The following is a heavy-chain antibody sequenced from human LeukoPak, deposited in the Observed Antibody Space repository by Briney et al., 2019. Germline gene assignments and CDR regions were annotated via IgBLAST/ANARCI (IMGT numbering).Heavy chain of an antibody. D-gene: IGHD3-10*02. CDR3: VRSITMFQY. Sequence: GGSLRLSCAASGFIFDEYGMSWVRQAPGKGLEWVAGISLNGGATVYADSVKGRFTISRDNAKNSLYLQMNSLRAEDTALYYCVRSITMFQYWGQGTLVTVSS. V-gene: IGHV3-20*04. CDR1: GFIFDEYG. CDR2: ISLNGGAT. J-gene: IGHJ1*01.